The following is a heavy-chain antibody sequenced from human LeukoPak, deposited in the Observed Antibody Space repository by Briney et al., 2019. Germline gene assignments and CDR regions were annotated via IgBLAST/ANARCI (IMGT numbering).Heavy chain of an antibody. CDR2: ISPKNGDT. Sequence: ASVKVSCKASGYTFTDYFIHWVRRAPGQGLEWMGWISPKNGDTKYAQSFQGRVTMTRDTSINTVYMELRRLRSDDTAVYYCARDEAVYNSGWKQTNWFDPWGQGTLVTVSS. CDR1: GYTFTDYF. V-gene: IGHV1-2*02. D-gene: IGHD6-19*01. J-gene: IGHJ5*02. CDR3: ARDEAVYNSGWKQTNWFDP.